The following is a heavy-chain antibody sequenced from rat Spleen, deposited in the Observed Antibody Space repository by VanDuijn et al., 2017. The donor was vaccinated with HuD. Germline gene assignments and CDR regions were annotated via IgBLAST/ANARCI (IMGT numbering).Heavy chain of an antibody. CDR3: ATRPDYYVMDA. Sequence: EVQLVESGGGLVRPGRSLKLSCAASGFTFSNYAMAWVRQAPTKGLEWIASIPSTGGSTSYSDSVKGRYTISRDNAKSTLYLQMNSLRSEDTATYYCATRPDYYVMDAWGQGASVTVSS. D-gene: IGHD3-2*01. V-gene: IGHV5S23*01. CDR1: GFTFSNYA. J-gene: IGHJ4*01. CDR2: IPSTGGST.